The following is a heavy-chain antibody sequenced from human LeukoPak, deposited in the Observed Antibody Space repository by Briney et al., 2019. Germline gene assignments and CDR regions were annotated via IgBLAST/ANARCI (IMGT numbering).Heavy chain of an antibody. D-gene: IGHD2-15*01. J-gene: IGHJ4*02. V-gene: IGHV1-24*01. CDR2: FDPEHGET. CDR1: GYTLTELS. Sequence: ASVKVSCKVSGYTLTELSMHWVRQAPGKGLEWMGGFDPEHGETVYAQKFQGRLTMTEDTSTHTAYMELSSLRSDDTAVYYCATDPVGYCNADGCYSVDYWGQGTLVTVSS. CDR3: ATDPVGYCNADGCYSVDY.